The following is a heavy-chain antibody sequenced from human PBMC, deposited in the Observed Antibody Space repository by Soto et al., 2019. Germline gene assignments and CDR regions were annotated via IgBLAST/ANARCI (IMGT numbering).Heavy chain of an antibody. D-gene: IGHD3-10*01. CDR1: GFTFTSSA. V-gene: IGHV3-23*01. J-gene: IGHJ5*01. Sequence: EVQLLESGGGLVQPGGSLRVFCAASGFTFTSSAMSWVRQAPGKGLEWVSTISGNAANTYYADSVKGRFTISRDNSKNTLYLQMNSLRAEETAIYYCATGGMVRGVISWFDSWAQGILVTVSS. CDR3: ATGGMVRGVISWFDS. CDR2: ISGNAANT.